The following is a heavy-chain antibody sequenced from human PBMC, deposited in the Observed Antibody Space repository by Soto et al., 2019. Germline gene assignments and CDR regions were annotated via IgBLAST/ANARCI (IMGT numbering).Heavy chain of an antibody. CDR2: IYYSGST. Sequence: SETLSLTCTVSGGSVSSGSYYWSWIRQPPGKGLEWIGYIYYSGSTNYNPPLKSRVTISVDTSKNQFSLKLSSVTAADTAVYYCARGGRYDAFDIWGQGTMVTVSS. CDR1: GGSVSSGSYY. V-gene: IGHV4-61*01. D-gene: IGHD1-1*01. J-gene: IGHJ3*02. CDR3: ARGGRYDAFDI.